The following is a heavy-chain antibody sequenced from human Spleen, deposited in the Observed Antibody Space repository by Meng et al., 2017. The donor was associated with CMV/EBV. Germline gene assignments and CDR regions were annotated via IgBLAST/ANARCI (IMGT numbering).Heavy chain of an antibody. Sequence: QVQLVGAGGGGVQPGGSLRLSCAASGFTFSSYGMHWVRQAPGKGLEWVAFIRYDGSNKYYADSVKGRFTISRDNSKNTLYLQMNSLRAEDTAVYYCAKDRFGTLGWGQGTLVTVSS. D-gene: IGHD1-7*01. J-gene: IGHJ4*02. V-gene: IGHV3-30*02. CDR3: AKDRFGTLG. CDR1: GFTFSSYG. CDR2: IRYDGSNK.